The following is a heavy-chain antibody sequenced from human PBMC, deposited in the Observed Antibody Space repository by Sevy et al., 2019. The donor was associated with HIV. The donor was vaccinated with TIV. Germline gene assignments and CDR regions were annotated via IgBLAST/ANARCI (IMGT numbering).Heavy chain of an antibody. CDR2: ISYDGSNK. D-gene: IGHD3-10*01. CDR1: GFTFSSYG. V-gene: IGHV3-30*18. Sequence: GGSLRLSCAASGFTFSSYGMHWVRQAPGKGLEWVAVISYDGSNKYYADSVKGRFTISRDNSKNTLYLQMNSLRAEDTAVYYCAKDGGRGVIMLYGMDVWGQGTTVTVSS. J-gene: IGHJ6*02. CDR3: AKDGGRGVIMLYGMDV.